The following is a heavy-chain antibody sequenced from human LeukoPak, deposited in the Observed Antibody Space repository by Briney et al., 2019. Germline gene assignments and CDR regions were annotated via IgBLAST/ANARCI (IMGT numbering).Heavy chain of an antibody. CDR2: ASYDGINK. J-gene: IGHJ4*02. V-gene: IGHV3-30*03. D-gene: IGHD1-14*01. Sequence: GGCLRLSCAPSGFAITKYGIHGVREARGEGGGGVAVASYDGINKYYAASVRGRFPVSRDHSANTVFLQMNSLGADDTAVYYCTRGVWAPDLPPIWGQGTQVIVSS. CDR3: TRGVWAPDLPPI. CDR1: GFAITKYG.